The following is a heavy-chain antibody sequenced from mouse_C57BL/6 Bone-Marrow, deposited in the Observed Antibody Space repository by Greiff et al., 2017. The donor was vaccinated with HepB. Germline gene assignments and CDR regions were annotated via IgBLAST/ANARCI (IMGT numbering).Heavy chain of an antibody. CDR3: TTGDYDVGGTWFAY. V-gene: IGHV14-4*01. J-gene: IGHJ3*01. D-gene: IGHD2-4*01. CDR1: GFNIKDDY. Sequence: EVQLQESGAELVRPGASVKLSCTASGFNIKDDYMHWVKQRPEQGLEWIGWIDPENGDTEYASKFQGKATITADTSSNTAYLQLSSLTSEDTPVYYCTTGDYDVGGTWFAYWGQGALVTVSA. CDR2: IDPENGDT.